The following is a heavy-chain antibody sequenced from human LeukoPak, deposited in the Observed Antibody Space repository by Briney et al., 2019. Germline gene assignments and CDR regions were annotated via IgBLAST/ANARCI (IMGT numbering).Heavy chain of an antibody. D-gene: IGHD2/OR15-2a*01. V-gene: IGHV3-21*01. CDR2: ISSSSNYI. J-gene: IGHJ4*02. CDR1: GFIFSSYS. Sequence: GGSLRLSCAASGFIFSSYSMNWVRQAPRKGLEWVSSISSSSNYIYYADSVKGRFTISRDNAKNSLYLQMNSLRAEDTAVYYCARDFYDGFALDYWGQGTLVTVSS. CDR3: ARDFYDGFALDY.